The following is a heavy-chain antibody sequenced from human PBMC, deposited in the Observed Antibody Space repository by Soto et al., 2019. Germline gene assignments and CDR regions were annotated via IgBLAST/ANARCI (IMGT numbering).Heavy chain of an antibody. J-gene: IGHJ1*01. D-gene: IGHD2-8*01. Sequence: QPGGSLRLSCAASGFTFSSYGMSWVRQAPGKGLEWVSVISGSGGSTYYADSVKGRFTLSRDNSKNTVYLQMNSLRAEDTAVYYCAKDSPVGVPLMRDLHDWGQGTLVTVSS. CDR2: ISGSGGST. CDR3: AKDSPVGVPLMRDLHD. V-gene: IGHV3-23*01. CDR1: GFTFSSYG.